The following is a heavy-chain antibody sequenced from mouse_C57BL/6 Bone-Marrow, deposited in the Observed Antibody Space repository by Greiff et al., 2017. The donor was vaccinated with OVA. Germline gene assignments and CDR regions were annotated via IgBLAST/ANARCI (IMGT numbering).Heavy chain of an antibody. CDR1: GYTFTTYP. CDR2: FHPYNDDT. CDR3: AREGDYDRFAY. J-gene: IGHJ3*01. D-gene: IGHD2-4*01. V-gene: IGHV1-47*01. Sequence: QVQLKESGAELVKPGASVKMSCKASGYTFTTYPIEWMKQNHGKSLEWIGIFHPYNDDTKYTEKFKGKATLTVEQSSSAVYLELSRLTSKASAVYYCAREGDYDRFAYGGQGTLVTVSA.